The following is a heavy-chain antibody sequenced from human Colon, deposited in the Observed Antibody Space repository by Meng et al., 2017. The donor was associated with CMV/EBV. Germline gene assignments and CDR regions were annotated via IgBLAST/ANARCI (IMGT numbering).Heavy chain of an antibody. V-gene: IGHV3-48*03. CDR1: GFTFNNFE. CDR3: ARIHYDSWSGYYRDY. CDR2: ISIRGTTI. J-gene: IGHJ4*02. D-gene: IGHD3-3*01. Sequence: GESLKISCAASGFTFNNFEMNWVRQAPGKGLEWIAYISIRGTTIYYADSVRGRFTISRDNANNSLFLEMKSLRAEDTAVYYCARIHYDSWSGYYRDYWGQGALVTVSS.